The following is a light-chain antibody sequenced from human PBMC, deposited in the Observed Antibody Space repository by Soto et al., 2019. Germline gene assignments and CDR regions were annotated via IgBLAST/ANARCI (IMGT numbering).Light chain of an antibody. CDR1: SSDVGGYNY. V-gene: IGLV2-14*01. CDR3: RSYTSSSTYV. Sequence: QSVLTQPASVSGSPGQSITISCTGTSSDVGGYNYVSWYQQHPGKAPKLMIYDVSSRPSGVSDRFSGSKSGNTASLTISGLQAEDEADYYCRSYTSSSTYVFGTGIKVTVL. J-gene: IGLJ1*01. CDR2: DVS.